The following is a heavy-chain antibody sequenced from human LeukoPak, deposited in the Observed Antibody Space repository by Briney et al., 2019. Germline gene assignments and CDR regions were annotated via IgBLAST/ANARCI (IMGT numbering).Heavy chain of an antibody. CDR1: GGTFSSYA. Sequence: SVKVSCKASGGTFSSYAISWVRQAPGQGLEWMGGIIPIFGTANYAQKFQGRVTITADESTSTAYMELSSLRSEDTAVYYCARDQGCSGGSCYSGWFDPWGQGTLVTVSS. D-gene: IGHD2-15*01. CDR2: IIPIFGTA. CDR3: ARDQGCSGGSCYSGWFDP. J-gene: IGHJ5*02. V-gene: IGHV1-69*13.